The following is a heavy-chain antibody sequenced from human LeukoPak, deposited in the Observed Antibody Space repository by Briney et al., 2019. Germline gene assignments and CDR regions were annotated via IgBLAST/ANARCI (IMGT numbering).Heavy chain of an antibody. D-gene: IGHD3-3*01. J-gene: IGHJ3*02. CDR1: GFTFSSYA. CDR3: AKGLRFLEWLSNDAFDI. CDR2: ISGSGGST. Sequence: PGGSLRLSCAASGFTFSSYAMSWVRQAPGKGLEWVPAISGSGGSTYYADSVKGRFTISRDNSKNTLYLQMNSLRAEDTAVYYCAKGLRFLEWLSNDAFDIWGQGTMVTVSS. V-gene: IGHV3-23*01.